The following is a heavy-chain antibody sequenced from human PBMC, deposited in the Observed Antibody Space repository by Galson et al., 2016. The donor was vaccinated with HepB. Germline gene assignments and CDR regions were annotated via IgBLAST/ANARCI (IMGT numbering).Heavy chain of an antibody. D-gene: IGHD1-26*01. CDR1: GGTLSNFA. V-gene: IGHV1-69*06. J-gene: IGHJ4*02. CDR2: IIPIFGTA. Sequence: SVKVSCKASGGTLSNFAMSWVRQAPGQGLEWMGGIIPIFGTANYAQKFQGRVTITADKSTSTLYMELNSLRSEDTAVYFCARDWEPETTEISDYWGQGTLVTVSS. CDR3: ARDWEPETTEISDY.